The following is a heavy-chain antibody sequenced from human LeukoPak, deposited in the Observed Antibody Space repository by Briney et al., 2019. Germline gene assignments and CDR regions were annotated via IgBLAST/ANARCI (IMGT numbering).Heavy chain of an antibody. V-gene: IGHV3-23*01. CDR3: AKGGAEVVVAANDWFDP. J-gene: IGHJ5*02. D-gene: IGHD2-15*01. CDR2: ISGSGGST. CDR1: GFTFSSYA. Sequence: GGSLRLSCAASGFTFSSYAMSWVRQAPGKGLEWVSGISGSGGSTYYADSVKGRLTISRDNSKNTLYLQMNSLRAEDTAVYYCAKGGAEVVVAANDWFDPWGQGTLVTVSS.